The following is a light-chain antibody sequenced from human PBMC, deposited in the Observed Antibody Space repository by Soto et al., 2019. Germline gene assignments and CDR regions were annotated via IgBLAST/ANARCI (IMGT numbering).Light chain of an antibody. CDR1: QSLSGW. CDR2: DVS. J-gene: IGKJ1*01. CDR3: QQYNSYWT. V-gene: IGKV1-5*02. Sequence: DIQMTHSPSTLSASVGDRVTIIFRASQSLSGWLALYQQKPGKAPKLLIYDVSSLESGVPSRFSGSGSATEFTLTISSLQPDDFATYYCQQYNSYWTFGQGTKVDI.